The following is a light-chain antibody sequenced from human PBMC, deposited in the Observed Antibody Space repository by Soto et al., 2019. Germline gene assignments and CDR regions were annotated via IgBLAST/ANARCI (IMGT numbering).Light chain of an antibody. J-gene: IGKJ5*01. CDR3: QQRANWPLTT. CDR2: GAS. CDR1: QSVGSN. V-gene: IGKV3-11*01. Sequence: EIVLAQSPATLSLSPGERATLSCRASQSVGSNLAWYQQKPGQAPRLLIYGASTRITGIPARFSGSGSGTDFTLTIRSLEPEDFAIYYCQQRANWPLTTFGHGTRLEIK.